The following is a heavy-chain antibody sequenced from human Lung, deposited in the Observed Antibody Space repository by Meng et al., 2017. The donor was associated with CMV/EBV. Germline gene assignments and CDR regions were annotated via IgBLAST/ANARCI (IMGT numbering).Heavy chain of an antibody. CDR3: ASFDHIPRRNYFDY. CDR1: GGSMSSGNYY. Sequence: QVQLQESGPGSVEPSQTLSLTCTVSGGSMSSGNYYWSWIRQPPGKGLEWIGYIHHSGSAYYNPSLKSQVSISVDTSKNQFSLNLNSMTAADTAVYYCASFDHIPRRNYFDYWGQGTLVTVSS. D-gene: IGHD2-21*01. J-gene: IGHJ4*02. CDR2: IHHSGSA. V-gene: IGHV4-30-4*01.